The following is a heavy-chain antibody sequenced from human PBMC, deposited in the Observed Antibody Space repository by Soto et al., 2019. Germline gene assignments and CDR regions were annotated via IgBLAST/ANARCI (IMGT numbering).Heavy chain of an antibody. D-gene: IGHD3-3*01. Sequence: HPGGSLRLSCAASGSTFSSYAMSWFRQAPGKGLEWVSAISGSGGSTYYADSVKGRFTISRDNSKNTLYLQMNSLRAEDTAVYYCAKDRDFWSGSWFDPWGQGTLVTVSS. CDR1: GSTFSSYA. CDR2: ISGSGGST. V-gene: IGHV3-23*01. J-gene: IGHJ5*02. CDR3: AKDRDFWSGSWFDP.